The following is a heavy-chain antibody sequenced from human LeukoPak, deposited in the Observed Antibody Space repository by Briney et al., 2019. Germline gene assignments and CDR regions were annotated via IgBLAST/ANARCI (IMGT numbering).Heavy chain of an antibody. CDR2: ISSSGSTI. CDR3: AKDISSTDEWEQTTGAFDI. V-gene: IGHV3-11*01. Sequence: PGGSLRLSCAASGFTFSDYYMSWIRQAPGKGLEWVSYISSSGSTIYYADSVKGRFTISRDNAKNSLYLQMNSLRAEDTALYYCAKDISSTDEWEQTTGAFDIWGQGTMVTVSS. CDR1: GFTFSDYY. D-gene: IGHD1-26*01. J-gene: IGHJ3*02.